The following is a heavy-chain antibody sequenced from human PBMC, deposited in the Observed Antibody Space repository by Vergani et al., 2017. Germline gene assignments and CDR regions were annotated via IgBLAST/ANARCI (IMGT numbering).Heavy chain of an antibody. CDR1: GFTFSSYG. CDR3: AKDVLGRGYSLKEFDP. D-gene: IGHD5-18*01. J-gene: IGHJ5*02. V-gene: IGHV3-30*18. CDR2: ISYDGSNK. Sequence: QVQLVESGGGVVQPGRSLRLSCAASGFTFSSYGMHWVRQAPGKGLEWVAVISYDGSNKYYADSVKGRFTISRDNSKNTLYLQMNSLRAEDTAVYYCAKDVLGRGYSLKEFDPWGQGTLVTVSS.